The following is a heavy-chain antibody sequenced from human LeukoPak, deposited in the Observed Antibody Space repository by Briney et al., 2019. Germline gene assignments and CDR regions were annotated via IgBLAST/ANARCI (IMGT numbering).Heavy chain of an antibody. CDR1: GFTFSSYW. CDR3: ARDQGAEYFHH. Sequence: GGSLRLSCAASGFTFSSYWMHWVRQAPGKGPVWVSRINTDGSSTSYADSVKGRFTISRDNAKNTLYLQMNSPRAEDTAVYYCARDQGAEYFHHWGQGTLVTVSS. J-gene: IGHJ1*01. V-gene: IGHV3-74*01. CDR2: INTDGSST.